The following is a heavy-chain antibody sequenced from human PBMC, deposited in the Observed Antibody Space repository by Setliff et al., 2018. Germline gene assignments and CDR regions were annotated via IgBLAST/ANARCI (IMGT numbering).Heavy chain of an antibody. CDR1: GYTFTSYG. Sequence: GASVKVSCKASGYTFTSYGISWVRQAPGLGLEWMGWISAYNGNTNYAQKLQGRVTMTTDTSTSTAYMELRSLRSDDTAVYYCARLPLPAAWELLDIRYYYYYMDVWGKGTTVTVSS. CDR3: ARLPLPAAWELLDIRYYYYYMDV. V-gene: IGHV1-18*01. J-gene: IGHJ6*03. CDR2: ISAYNGNT. D-gene: IGHD1-26*01.